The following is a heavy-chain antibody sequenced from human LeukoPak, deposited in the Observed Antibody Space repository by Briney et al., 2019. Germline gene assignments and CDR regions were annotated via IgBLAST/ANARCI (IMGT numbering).Heavy chain of an antibody. J-gene: IGHJ3*01. CDR2: IGNTGGTT. Sequence: PGGSLRLSCAASGFTFRNYVMNWVRQAPGKGLEWVSTIGNTGGTTYYADSVKGRFIISRDNSKNTVYLQMNSLRAEDTAIYYCAKGRSGSHYDAFDVWGQGTMVTVSS. CDR3: AKGRSGSHYDAFDV. D-gene: IGHD5-12*01. V-gene: IGHV3-23*01. CDR1: GFTFRNYV.